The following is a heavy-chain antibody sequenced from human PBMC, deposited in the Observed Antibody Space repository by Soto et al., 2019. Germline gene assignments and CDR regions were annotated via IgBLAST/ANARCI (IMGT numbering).Heavy chain of an antibody. D-gene: IGHD2-2*01. J-gene: IGHJ4*02. CDR1: GFTFSSYA. Sequence: GGSLRLSCAASGFTFSSYAMHWVRQAPGKGLEWVAVISYDGSNKYYADTVKGRFTISRDNSKNTLYLQMNSLRAEDTAVYYCARDRFGCSSTSCYAPVDYWGQGTLVTVSS. V-gene: IGHV3-30-3*01. CDR3: ARDRFGCSSTSCYAPVDY. CDR2: ISYDGSNK.